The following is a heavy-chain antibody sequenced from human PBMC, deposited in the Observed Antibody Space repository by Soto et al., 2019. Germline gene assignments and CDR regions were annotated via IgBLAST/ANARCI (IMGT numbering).Heavy chain of an antibody. CDR2: IYYSGST. CDR1: GGSISSYY. Sequence: SETLSLTCTVSGGSISSYYWSWIRQPPGKGLEWIGYIYYSGSTNYNPSLKSRVTISVDTSKNQFSLKLSSVTAADTAVYYCARVDIVVVPAAPREYYFDYWGQGTLVTSPQ. D-gene: IGHD2-2*01. CDR3: ARVDIVVVPAAPREYYFDY. J-gene: IGHJ4*02. V-gene: IGHV4-59*01.